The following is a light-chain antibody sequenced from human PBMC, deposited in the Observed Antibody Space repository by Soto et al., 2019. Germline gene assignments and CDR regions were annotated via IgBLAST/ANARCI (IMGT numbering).Light chain of an antibody. CDR2: EGS. CDR3: CPYAGSSTHWV. J-gene: IGLJ3*02. Sequence: QSALTQPASVSGSPGQSITISCTGTSSDVGSYNLVSWYQQHPGKAPKLMIYEGSKRPSGVSNRFSGSKSGNTASLTISGLQAEDEADYYCCPYAGSSTHWVFGGGTKLTVL. V-gene: IGLV2-23*01. CDR1: SSDVGSYNL.